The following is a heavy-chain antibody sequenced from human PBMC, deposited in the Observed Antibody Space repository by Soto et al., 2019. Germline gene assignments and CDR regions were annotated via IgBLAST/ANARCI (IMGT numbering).Heavy chain of an antibody. CDR1: GYTFTGYY. Sequence: ASVKVSCKASGYTFTGYYMHWVRQAPGQGLEWMGWINPNSGGTNYAQKFQGWVTMTRDTSISTAYMELSRLRSDDTAVYYCARAHTAMVTRYYYYYGMDVWGQGTTGTVS. D-gene: IGHD5-18*01. CDR2: INPNSGGT. CDR3: ARAHTAMVTRYYYYYGMDV. J-gene: IGHJ6*02. V-gene: IGHV1-2*04.